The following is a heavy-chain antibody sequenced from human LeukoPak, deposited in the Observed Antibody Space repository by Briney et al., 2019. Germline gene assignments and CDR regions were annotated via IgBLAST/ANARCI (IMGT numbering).Heavy chain of an antibody. CDR2: IYYSGST. J-gene: IGHJ5*02. V-gene: IGHV4-61*01. CDR1: GGSLSSDSYY. CDR3: AREVRRSGSIGGHWFDP. D-gene: IGHD3-22*01. Sequence: SETLSLTCTVSGGSLSSDSYYWNWIRQPPGKGLEWIGYIYYSGSTNYNPSLKSRVTISVDTSKNQFSLKLSSVTAADTAVYYCAREVRRSGSIGGHWFDPWGQGTLVTVSS.